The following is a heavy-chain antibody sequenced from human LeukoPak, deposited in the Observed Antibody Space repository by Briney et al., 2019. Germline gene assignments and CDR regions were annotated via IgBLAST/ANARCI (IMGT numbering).Heavy chain of an antibody. CDR1: GGSFSGYY. Sequence: SETLSLTCAVYGGSFSGYYWSWIRQPPGKGLEWIGEINHSASTNYNPSLKSRVTISVDTSKNQFSLKLSSVTAADTAVYYCARGMYYDFWSGYRGCYFDYWGQGTLVTVSS. CDR2: INHSAST. D-gene: IGHD3-3*01. CDR3: ARGMYYDFWSGYRGCYFDY. J-gene: IGHJ4*02. V-gene: IGHV4-34*01.